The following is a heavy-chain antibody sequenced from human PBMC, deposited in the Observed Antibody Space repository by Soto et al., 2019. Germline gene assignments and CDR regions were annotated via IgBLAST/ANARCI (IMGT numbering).Heavy chain of an antibody. Sequence: GGSLRLSCASSGFTCISDAMSWVLQAAGKGLEWVSAISGSGGSTYYADSVKGRFTISRDNSKNTLYLQMNSLRAEDTAVYYCAKDLYDRLGMAFDIWGQGTMVTVSS. CDR3: AKDLYDRLGMAFDI. V-gene: IGHV3-23*01. D-gene: IGHD3-22*01. CDR2: ISGSGGST. J-gene: IGHJ3*02. CDR1: GFTCISDA.